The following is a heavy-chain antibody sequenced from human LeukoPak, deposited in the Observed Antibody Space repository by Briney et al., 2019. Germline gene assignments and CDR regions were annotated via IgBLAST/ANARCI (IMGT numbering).Heavy chain of an antibody. CDR3: ARGPEFYYDSSGYYLLDF. CDR2: INPNSGGT. J-gene: IGHJ4*02. CDR1: GYAFTGNY. Sequence: ASVKVSCKASGYAFTGNYIHWVRQAPGQGLEWMGWINPNSGGTNYAQKFQGRVTMTRDTSISTAYMELSRLRSDDTAVYYCARGPEFYYDSSGYYLLDFWGQGTLLTVSS. D-gene: IGHD3-22*01. V-gene: IGHV1-2*02.